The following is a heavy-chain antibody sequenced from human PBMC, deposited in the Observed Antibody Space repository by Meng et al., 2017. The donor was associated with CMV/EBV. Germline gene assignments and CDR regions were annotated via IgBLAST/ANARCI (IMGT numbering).Heavy chain of an antibody. V-gene: IGHV1-2*02. D-gene: IGHD6-19*01. CDR3: VRSSGWSLFDY. CDR1: GFTFSYYY. CDR2: VNSNNDAT. Sequence: VHIVQSGAEMKKPGASVKVSCTTSGFTFSYYYIHWVRQAPGQGLEWMGWVNSNNDATNYARKFQGRVSMTRDTSISTAHMELSRLMSGDTAVYYCVRSSGWSLFDYWGQGTLVTVSS. J-gene: IGHJ4*02.